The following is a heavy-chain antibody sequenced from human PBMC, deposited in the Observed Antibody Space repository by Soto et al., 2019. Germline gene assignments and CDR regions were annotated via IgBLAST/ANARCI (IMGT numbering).Heavy chain of an antibody. CDR1: GGTPSNSA. Sequence: QVHLLLQSGAEVKKPGSSVQVSCKASGGTPSNSAISWVRQAPGQGLEWMGGIIPVFGLVKYAQNFQGRVTITSDESTNTAYVELSSLRPEDTAVYYCAGGRIVVVGSRAYYGMDVWGQGTTVTVSS. D-gene: IGHD3-22*01. V-gene: IGHV1-69*01. CDR3: AGGRIVVVGSRAYYGMDV. J-gene: IGHJ6*02. CDR2: IIPVFGLV.